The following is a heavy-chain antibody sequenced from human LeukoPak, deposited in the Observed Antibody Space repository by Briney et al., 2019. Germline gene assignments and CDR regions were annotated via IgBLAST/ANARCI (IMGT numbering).Heavy chain of an antibody. CDR1: GGSISSYY. V-gene: IGHV4-59*01. J-gene: IGHJ4*02. CDR2: IYYSGST. Sequence: SETLSLTCTVSGGSISSYYWSWIRQPPGKGLEWIGYIYYSGSTNYNPSPKSRVTISVDTSKNQFSLKLSSVTAADTAVYYCARGTMITFGGVIAPDYFDYWGQGTLVTVSS. CDR3: ARGTMITFGGVIAPDYFDY. D-gene: IGHD3-16*02.